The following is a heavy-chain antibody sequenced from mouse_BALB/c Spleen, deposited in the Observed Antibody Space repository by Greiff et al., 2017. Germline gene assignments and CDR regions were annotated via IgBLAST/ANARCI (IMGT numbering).Heavy chain of an antibody. V-gene: IGHV14-1*02. CDR3: ARRDYGSSYGAMDY. CDR1: GFNIKDYY. J-gene: IGHJ4*01. Sequence: VQLKQSGAELVRPGALVKLSCKASGFNIKDYYMHWVKQRPEQGLEWIGWIDPENGNTIYDPKFQGKASITADTSSNTAYLQLSSLTSEDTAVYYCARRDYGSSYGAMDYWGQGTAVTVSS. D-gene: IGHD1-1*01. CDR2: IDPENGNT.